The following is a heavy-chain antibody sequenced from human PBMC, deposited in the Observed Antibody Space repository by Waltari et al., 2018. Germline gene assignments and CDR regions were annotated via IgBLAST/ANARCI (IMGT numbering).Heavy chain of an antibody. V-gene: IGHV4-59*01. CDR1: GGSISSYY. CDR2: IYYSGST. Sequence: QVQLQESGPGLVKPSETLSLTCTVSGGSISSYYWSWIRQPPGKGLEWIGYIYYSGSTNYNPSLKSRVTISVDTSKNQFSLKLSSVTAADTAVYYCAATLSGWSSSWVDYWGQGTLVTVSS. D-gene: IGHD6-13*01. CDR3: AATLSGWSSSWVDY. J-gene: IGHJ4*02.